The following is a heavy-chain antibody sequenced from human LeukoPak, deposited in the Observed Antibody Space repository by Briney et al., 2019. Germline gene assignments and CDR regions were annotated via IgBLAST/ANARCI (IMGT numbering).Heavy chain of an antibody. CDR3: AKGWYSSGWYLDY. Sequence: QPGRSLRLSCAASRFTFSSYGMHWIRQAPGKGLEWVAVIWYDGSNKYYADSVKGRFTISRDNSKNTLYLQMNSLRAEDTAVYYCAKGWYSSGWYLDYWGQGTLVTVSS. J-gene: IGHJ4*02. D-gene: IGHD6-19*01. CDR2: IWYDGSNK. V-gene: IGHV3-33*06. CDR1: RFTFSSYG.